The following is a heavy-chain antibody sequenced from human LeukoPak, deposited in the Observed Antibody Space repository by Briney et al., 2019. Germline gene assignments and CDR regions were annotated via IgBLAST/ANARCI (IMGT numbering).Heavy chain of an antibody. D-gene: IGHD1-26*01. Sequence: SVKVSCKASGYTFTGYYMHWVRQAPGQGLEWMGGIIPIFGTANYAQKFQGRVTITADESTSTAYMELSSLRSEDTAVYYCAREVASGSYSFGGQGTLVTVSS. CDR3: AREVASGSYSF. J-gene: IGHJ4*02. CDR2: IIPIFGTA. V-gene: IGHV1-69*13. CDR1: GYTFTGYY.